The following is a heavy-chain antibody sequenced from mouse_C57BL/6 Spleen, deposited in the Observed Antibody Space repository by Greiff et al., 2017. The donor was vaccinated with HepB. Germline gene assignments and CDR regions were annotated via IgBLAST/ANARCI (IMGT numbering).Heavy chain of an antibody. J-gene: IGHJ4*01. CDR1: GFSLTSYG. D-gene: IGHD2-4*01. V-gene: IGHV2-2*01. Sequence: QVQLQQSGPGLVQPSQSLSITCTVSGFSLTSYGVHWVRQSPGKGLEWLGVIWSGGSTDYNAAFISRLSISKDNSKSQVFFKMNSLQADDTAIYYCARHYDYDSYYAMDYWGQGTSVTVSS. CDR3: ARHYDYDSYYAMDY. CDR2: IWSGGST.